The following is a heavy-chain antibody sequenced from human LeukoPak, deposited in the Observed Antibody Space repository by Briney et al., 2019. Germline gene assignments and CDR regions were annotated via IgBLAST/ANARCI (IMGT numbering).Heavy chain of an antibody. D-gene: IGHD2-2*01. J-gene: IGHJ4*02. Sequence: ASVKVSCKASGGTFSSYAVSWVRQAPGQGLEWMGGIIPIFGTANYAQKFQGRVTITTDESTSTAYMELSSLRSEDTAVYYCARYNPYCSSTSCRDYWGQGTLVTVSS. CDR1: GGTFSSYA. V-gene: IGHV1-69*05. CDR3: ARYNPYCSSTSCRDY. CDR2: IIPIFGTA.